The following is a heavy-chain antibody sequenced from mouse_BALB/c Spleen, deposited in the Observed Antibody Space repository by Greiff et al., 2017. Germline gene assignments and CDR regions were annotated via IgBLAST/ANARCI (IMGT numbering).Heavy chain of an antibody. D-gene: IGHD2-4*01. CDR3: TRSGGSTMITTWFAY. J-gene: IGHJ3*01. CDR1: GYTFTSYW. Sequence: VQLQQSGAELVRPGASVKLSCKASGYTFTSYWINWVKQRPGQGLEWIGNIYPSDSYTNYNQKFKDKATLTVDKSSSTAYMQLSSPTSEDSAVYYCTRSGGSTMITTWFAYWGQGTLVTVSA. CDR2: IYPSDSYT. V-gene: IGHV1-69*02.